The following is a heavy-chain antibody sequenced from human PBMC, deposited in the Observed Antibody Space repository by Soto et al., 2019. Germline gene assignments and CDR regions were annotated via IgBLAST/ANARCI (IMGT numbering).Heavy chain of an antibody. D-gene: IGHD2-15*01. CDR2: IKSKTDGGTT. CDR3: PTDWCPPWDCSGGSGLLDMDV. Sequence: GGSLRLSCAASGFTFSNAWMSWVRQAPGKGLEWVGRIKSKTDGGTTDYAAPVKGRFTISRDDSKNTLYLQMNSLKTEDTAVYYCPTDWCPPWDCSGGSGLLDMDVWGKGTTVTVSS. J-gene: IGHJ6*03. V-gene: IGHV3-15*01. CDR1: GFTFSNAW.